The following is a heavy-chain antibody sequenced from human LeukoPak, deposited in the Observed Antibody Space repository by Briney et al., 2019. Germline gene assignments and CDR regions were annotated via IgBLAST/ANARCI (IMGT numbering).Heavy chain of an antibody. CDR2: IYYSGST. J-gene: IGHJ4*02. D-gene: IGHD3-22*01. Sequence: SETLSLTCTVSGGSNSSSSYYWGWIRQPPGKGLEWIGSIYYSGSTYYNPSLKSPVTISVDTSKNQFSLKLSSVTAADTAVYYCARVSSYDSSSYWYFTGYYFDYWGQGTLVTVSS. CDR1: GGSNSSSSYY. V-gene: IGHV4-39*07. CDR3: ARVSSYDSSSYWYFTGYYFDY.